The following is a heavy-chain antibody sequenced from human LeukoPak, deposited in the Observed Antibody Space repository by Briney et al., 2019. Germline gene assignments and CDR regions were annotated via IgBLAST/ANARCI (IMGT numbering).Heavy chain of an antibody. Sequence: SETLSLTCNVSGGSISTYFWSWIRQPAAKGLEWIGRIYKSGSTNYNPSLKSRVTMSVDTSKNQFSLKLNSVTAADTAVYYCARGRGATGGWFAPWGQGTLVTVSS. CDR2: IYKSGST. D-gene: IGHD1-26*01. J-gene: IGHJ5*02. V-gene: IGHV4-4*07. CDR1: GGSISTYF. CDR3: ARGRGATGGWFAP.